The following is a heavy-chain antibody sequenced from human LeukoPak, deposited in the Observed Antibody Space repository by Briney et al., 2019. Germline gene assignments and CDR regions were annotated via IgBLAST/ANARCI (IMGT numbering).Heavy chain of an antibody. CDR1: GGSISSYY. V-gene: IGHV4-59*07. Sequence: SDTLSLTCSVSGGSISSYYWSWIRQPPGKGLEWIGYIYYNGNTNYSPSLKSRVTISLDTSKIQFSLKLTSVTAADTAVYYCARGGTYNGILSFDPWGQGTLVTVHS. CDR2: IYYNGNT. J-gene: IGHJ5*02. D-gene: IGHD3-9*01. CDR3: ARGGTYNGILSFDP.